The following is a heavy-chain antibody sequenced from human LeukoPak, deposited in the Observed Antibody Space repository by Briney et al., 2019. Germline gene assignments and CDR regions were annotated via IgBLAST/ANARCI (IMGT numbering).Heavy chain of an antibody. V-gene: IGHV4-59*01. CDR3: ARGADSSGYYSIFYFDY. J-gene: IGHJ4*02. CDR1: GGSISSYY. CDR2: IYYSGST. Sequence: SETLSLTCTVSGGSISSYYWNWIRQPPGKGLEWIGYIYYSGSTNYNPSLKSRVTISVDTSKNQFSLKLSSVTAADTAVYYCARGADSSGYYSIFYFDYWGQGTPVTVSS. D-gene: IGHD3-22*01.